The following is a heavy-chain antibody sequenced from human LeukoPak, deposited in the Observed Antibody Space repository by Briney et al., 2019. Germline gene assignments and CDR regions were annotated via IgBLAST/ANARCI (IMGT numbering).Heavy chain of an antibody. J-gene: IGHJ4*02. CDR1: GYSFTSYW. V-gene: IGHV5-51*07. D-gene: IGHD6-25*01. Sequence: GESLKISCKGSGYSFTSYWIGWVHQMPGQGLEWLGIIYPRDSDTRYSPSFQGQVSISVDTSIDTAYSQWSSVKASDTAMYYCARLLAAPYYINFWGQGTLVTVSS. CDR2: IYPRDSDT. CDR3: ARLLAAPYYINF.